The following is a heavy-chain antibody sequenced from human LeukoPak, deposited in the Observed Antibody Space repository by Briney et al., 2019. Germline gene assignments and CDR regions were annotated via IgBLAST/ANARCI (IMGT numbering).Heavy chain of an antibody. CDR2: IYYSEST. J-gene: IGHJ4*02. CDR3: ARGRCRNSGCRPYFDY. Sequence: SETLSLTCTVSGDSISNYYWSWIRQPPGKGLEWNGYIYYSESTNYNPSLKSRVTISTDTSKSQFSLNLRSVTAEDTGIYYCARGRCRNSGCRPYFDYWGQGTQVTVSS. D-gene: IGHD2/OR15-2a*01. V-gene: IGHV4-59*01. CDR1: GDSISNYY.